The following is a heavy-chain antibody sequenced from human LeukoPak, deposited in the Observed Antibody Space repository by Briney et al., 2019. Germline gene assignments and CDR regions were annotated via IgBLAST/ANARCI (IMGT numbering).Heavy chain of an antibody. Sequence: ASVKVSCKASGYTFTSYGISWVRQAPGQGLEWMGWISAYNGNTNYAQKLQGRVTMPTDTSTSTAYMEPRSLRSDDTAVYYCARGAYYYDSSGYYDPFDYWGQGTLVTVSS. CDR1: GYTFTSYG. D-gene: IGHD3-22*01. CDR2: ISAYNGNT. V-gene: IGHV1-18*01. CDR3: ARGAYYYDSSGYYDPFDY. J-gene: IGHJ4*02.